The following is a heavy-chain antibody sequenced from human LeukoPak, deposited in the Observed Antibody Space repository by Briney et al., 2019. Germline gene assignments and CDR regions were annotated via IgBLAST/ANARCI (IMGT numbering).Heavy chain of an antibody. D-gene: IGHD5-12*01. CDR2: IWYDGSNK. Sequence: GGSLRLSCAASGFTFSSFGMHWVRQAPGKGLEWVAVIWYDGSNKYYADSVKGRFTISRDNSKNTLYLQMNSLRAEDTAVYNCARERGYSGYNYFDSWGQGTLVTVSS. J-gene: IGHJ4*02. V-gene: IGHV3-33*01. CDR1: GFTFSSFG. CDR3: ARERGYSGYNYFDS.